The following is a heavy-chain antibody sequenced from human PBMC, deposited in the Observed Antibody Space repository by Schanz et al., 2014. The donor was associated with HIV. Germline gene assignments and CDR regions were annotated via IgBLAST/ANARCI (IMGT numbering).Heavy chain of an antibody. CDR2: TIPLFGTA. V-gene: IGHV1-69*01. Sequence: QVQLVQSGAEVKKPGSSVKVSCKASGGSFNSYAINWVRQAPGQGLEWMGGTIPLFGTANYAQKFQGRVTITADESTSTAYMGLSSLTSEDTAVYYCARGLGDSSSSEPFDIWGQGTKVTVSS. CDR1: GGSFNSYA. J-gene: IGHJ3*02. CDR3: ARGLGDSSSSEPFDI. D-gene: IGHD6-6*01.